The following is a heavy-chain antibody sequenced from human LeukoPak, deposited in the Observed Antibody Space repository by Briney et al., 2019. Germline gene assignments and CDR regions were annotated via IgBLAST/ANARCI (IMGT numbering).Heavy chain of an antibody. CDR1: GFTFSSYA. J-gene: IGHJ4*02. Sequence: GGSLRLSCAVSGFTFSSYAMSWVRQAPGKGLEWVSAISGSGGSTYYADSVKGRFTISRDNSKNTLYLQMNSLRAEDTAVYYCVKDRAWFGELFFDYWGQGTLVTVSS. D-gene: IGHD3-10*01. CDR2: ISGSGGST. V-gene: IGHV3-23*01. CDR3: VKDRAWFGELFFDY.